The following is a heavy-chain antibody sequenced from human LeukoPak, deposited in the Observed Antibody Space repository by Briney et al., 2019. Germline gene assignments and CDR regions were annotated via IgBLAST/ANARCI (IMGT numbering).Heavy chain of an antibody. Sequence: SETLSLTCTVSGDSITGGTYYWGWIRQTPGKVLEWIGNIYSTGSTSFNPSFKSRITMSVDTSKNQFSLKLNSVTAADTAVYFCARDSGFWLFWGQGTLVTVSS. D-gene: IGHD3-22*01. CDR1: GDSITGGTYY. CDR2: IYSTGST. V-gene: IGHV4-39*07. CDR3: ARDSGFWLF. J-gene: IGHJ1*01.